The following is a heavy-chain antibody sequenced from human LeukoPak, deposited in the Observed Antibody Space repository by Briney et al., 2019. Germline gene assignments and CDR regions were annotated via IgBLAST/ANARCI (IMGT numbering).Heavy chain of an antibody. CDR3: ATEVVLGASY. D-gene: IGHD2-15*01. Sequence: PGGSLRLSCAASGFTFSSYAMSWVRQAPGKGLEWVAFIRYDGSNKYYADSAKGRFTISRDNSKNTLYLQMNSLRAEDTAVYYCATEVVLGASYWGQGTLVTVSS. J-gene: IGHJ4*02. CDR2: IRYDGSNK. V-gene: IGHV3-30*02. CDR1: GFTFSSYA.